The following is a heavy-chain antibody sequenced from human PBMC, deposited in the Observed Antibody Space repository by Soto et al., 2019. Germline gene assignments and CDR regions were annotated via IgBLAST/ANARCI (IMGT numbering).Heavy chain of an antibody. CDR2: ISGSGGST. J-gene: IGHJ4*02. D-gene: IGHD3-22*01. Sequence: GGSLRLSCAASGFSFSSYAMSWVRQAPGKGLEWVSAISGSGGSTYYADSVKGRFTISRDNSKNTLYLQMNSLRAEDTAVYYCAKNSGSSGYWTHWGQGTLVTVSS. CDR1: GFSFSSYA. V-gene: IGHV3-23*01. CDR3: AKNSGSSGYWTH.